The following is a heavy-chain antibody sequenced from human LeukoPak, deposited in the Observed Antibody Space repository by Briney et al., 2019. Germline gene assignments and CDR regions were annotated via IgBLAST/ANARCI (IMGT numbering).Heavy chain of an antibody. Sequence: GESLRISCKASGYTFTSYGISWVRQAPGQGLEWMGWISAYNGNTNYAQKLQGRVTMTTDTSTSTAYMELRSLRSDDTAVYYCARDAPLRQNAFDIWGQGTMVTVSS. CDR3: ARDAPLRQNAFDI. CDR1: GYTFTSYG. CDR2: ISAYNGNT. V-gene: IGHV1-18*01. J-gene: IGHJ3*02. D-gene: IGHD3-16*01.